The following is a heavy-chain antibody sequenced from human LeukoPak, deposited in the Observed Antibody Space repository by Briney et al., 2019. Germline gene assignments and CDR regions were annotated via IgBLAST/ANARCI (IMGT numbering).Heavy chain of an antibody. V-gene: IGHV1-24*01. J-gene: IGHJ4*02. CDR3: ATGSLRLGEFSLGY. CDR2: FDPEDGET. CDR1: GYTLTELS. D-gene: IGHD3-16*02. Sequence: GASVKVSCKVSGYTLTELSMHWVRQAPGKGLEWMGGFDPEDGETVYAQRFQGRVTMTEGTSTDTAYMELSSLRSEDTAVYYCATGSLRLGEFSLGYWGQGTLVTVSS.